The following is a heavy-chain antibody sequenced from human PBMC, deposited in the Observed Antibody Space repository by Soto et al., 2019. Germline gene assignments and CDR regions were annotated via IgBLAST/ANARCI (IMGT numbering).Heavy chain of an antibody. CDR2: ISANGGST. V-gene: IGHV3-64*01. CDR3: ASPYYDFWSGYYFRKKYYYGMDV. CDR1: GFTFSSYA. D-gene: IGHD3-3*01. J-gene: IGHJ6*02. Sequence: GSLRLSCAASGFTFSSYAMHWVRQAPGKGLEYVSGISANGGSTYYANSVKGRFTISRDNSKNTLYPQMGSLRAEDMAVYYCASPYYDFWSGYYFRKKYYYGMDVWGQGTTVTVSS.